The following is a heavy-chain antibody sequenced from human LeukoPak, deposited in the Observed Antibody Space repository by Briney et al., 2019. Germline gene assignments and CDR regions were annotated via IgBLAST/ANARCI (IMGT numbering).Heavy chain of an antibody. CDR2: INHSGST. V-gene: IGHV4-34*01. CDR1: GGSFSGYY. CDR3: ARGGGIVVVPAATDWFDP. D-gene: IGHD2-2*01. Sequence: KTSETLSLTCAVYGGSFSGYYWSWIRQPPGKGLEWIGEINHSGSTNYNPSLKSRVTISVGTSKNQFSLKLSSVTAADTAVYYCARGGGIVVVPAATDWFDPWGQGTLVTVSS. J-gene: IGHJ5*02.